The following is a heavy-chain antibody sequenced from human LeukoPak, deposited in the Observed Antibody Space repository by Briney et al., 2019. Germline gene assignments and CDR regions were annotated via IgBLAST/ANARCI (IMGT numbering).Heavy chain of an antibody. D-gene: IGHD6-13*01. V-gene: IGHV3-23*01. J-gene: IGHJ6*02. CDR1: GFTFSSYA. Sequence: GGSLRLSCTASGFTFSSYAMNWVRQAPGKGLEWVSGIGAGGTFTYYADSVKGRFTISRDNSKNTLYLQMNSLRAEDTAVYYCARDLVAAAGAIYYYYGMDVWGQGTTVTVSS. CDR2: IGAGGTFT. CDR3: ARDLVAAAGAIYYYYGMDV.